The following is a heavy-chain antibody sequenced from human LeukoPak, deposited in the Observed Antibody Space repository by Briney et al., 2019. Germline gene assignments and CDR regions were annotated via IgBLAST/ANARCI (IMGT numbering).Heavy chain of an antibody. Sequence: SETLSLTCIISGGSIGPYYWSWIRQAAGKGPEWIGRIYTTGTADYNPSLKGRVFLSVDTSKNQFSLKVTSVTAADTAVYYCARDPLGVSHFDYWGQGTLVTVSS. D-gene: IGHD7-27*01. CDR3: ARDPLGVSHFDY. J-gene: IGHJ4*02. V-gene: IGHV4-4*07. CDR1: GGSIGPYY. CDR2: IYTTGTA.